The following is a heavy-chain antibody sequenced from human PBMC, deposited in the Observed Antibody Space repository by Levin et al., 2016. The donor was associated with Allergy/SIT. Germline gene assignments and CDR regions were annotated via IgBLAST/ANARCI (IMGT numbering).Heavy chain of an antibody. J-gene: IGHJ6*02. Sequence: VRQAPGKGLEWVSSISSSSSYIYYADSVKGRFTISRDNAKNSLYLQMNSLRAEDTAVYYCARDLYYDFWSGYYTGYGMDVWGQGTTVTVSS. CDR3: ARDLYYDFWSGYYTGYGMDV. CDR2: ISSSSSYI. V-gene: IGHV3-21*01. D-gene: IGHD3-3*01.